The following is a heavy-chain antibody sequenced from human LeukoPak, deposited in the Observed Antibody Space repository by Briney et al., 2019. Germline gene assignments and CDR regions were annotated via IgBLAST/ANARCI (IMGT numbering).Heavy chain of an antibody. V-gene: IGHV3-23*01. J-gene: IGHJ6*02. CDR3: AKDREYYDFWSGYPQVFGMDV. CDR2: ISGSGGST. D-gene: IGHD3-3*01. CDR1: GFTFSSYA. Sequence: GRSLRLSCAASGFTFSSYAMSWVRQAPGKGLEWVSAISGSGGSTYYADSVKGRFTISRDNSKNTLYLQMNSLRAEDTAVYYCAKDREYYDFWSGYPQVFGMDVWGQGTTVTVSS.